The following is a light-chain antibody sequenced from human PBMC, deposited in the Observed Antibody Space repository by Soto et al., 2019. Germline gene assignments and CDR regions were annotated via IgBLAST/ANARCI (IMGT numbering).Light chain of an antibody. CDR3: CSYAGRYTVL. Sequence: QSVLTQPASVSGSPGQSITISCTGTSSNVGGYNLVSWYQQDPGKAPKLIIYEGSKRPSGVSNRFSGSKSGNTASLTISGLQAEDEADFYCCSYAGRYTVLFGGGTKLTVL. J-gene: IGLJ2*01. V-gene: IGLV2-23*01. CDR2: EGS. CDR1: SSNVGGYNL.